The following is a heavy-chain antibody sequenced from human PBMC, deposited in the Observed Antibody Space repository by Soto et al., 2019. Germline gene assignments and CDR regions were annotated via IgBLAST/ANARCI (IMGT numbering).Heavy chain of an antibody. J-gene: IGHJ6*02. D-gene: IGHD1-7*01. CDR1: GYTFTSYG. CDR2: ISAYNGNT. CDR3: ARDSNWNYENYYYYYGMDV. V-gene: IGHV1-18*01. Sequence: ASVKVSCKASGYTFTSYGISWVRQAPGQGLEWMGWISAYNGNTNYAQKLQGRVTMTTDTSTSTAYMELRSLRSDDTAVYYCARDSNWNYENYYYYYGMDVWGQGTTVTVSS.